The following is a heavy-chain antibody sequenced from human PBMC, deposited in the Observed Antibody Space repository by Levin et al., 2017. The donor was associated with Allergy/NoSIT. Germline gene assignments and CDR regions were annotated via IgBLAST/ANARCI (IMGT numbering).Heavy chain of an antibody. Sequence: GGSLRLSCAASGFTFSSYGMHWVRQAPGKGLEWVAVISYDGSNKYYADSVKGRFTISRDNSKNTLYLQMNSLRAEDTAVYYCAKVAGAKDAFDSWGQGTMVTVSS. CDR1: GFTFSSYG. J-gene: IGHJ3*02. CDR3: AKVAGAKDAFDS. D-gene: IGHD1-26*01. CDR2: ISYDGSNK. V-gene: IGHV3-30*18.